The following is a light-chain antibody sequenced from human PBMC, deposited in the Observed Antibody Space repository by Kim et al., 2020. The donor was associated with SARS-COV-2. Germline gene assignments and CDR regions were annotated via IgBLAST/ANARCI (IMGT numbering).Light chain of an antibody. V-gene: IGLV3-25*03. Sequence: SGSPGQTARITCSGDALPKQYAYWYQQKPGQAPVLVIYKDSERPSGIPERFSGSSSGTTVTLTISGVQAEDEADYYCQSADSSAWVFGGGTQLTVL. CDR2: KDS. J-gene: IGLJ3*02. CDR1: ALPKQY. CDR3: QSADSSAWV.